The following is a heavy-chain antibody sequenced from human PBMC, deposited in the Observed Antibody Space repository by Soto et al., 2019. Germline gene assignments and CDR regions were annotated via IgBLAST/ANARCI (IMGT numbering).Heavy chain of an antibody. D-gene: IGHD5-12*01. CDR3: AKGGPPYSGYGAFDY. CDR2: ISGSGGST. V-gene: IGHV3-23*01. Sequence: EVQLLESGGGLVQPGGSLRLSCAASGFTFSSYAMSWVRQAPGKGLEWVSAISGSGGSTYYADSVKGRFSISRDNSKNTLYLQMNGLRAEDTAVYYCAKGGPPYSGYGAFDYWGQGTLVTVSS. CDR1: GFTFSSYA. J-gene: IGHJ4*02.